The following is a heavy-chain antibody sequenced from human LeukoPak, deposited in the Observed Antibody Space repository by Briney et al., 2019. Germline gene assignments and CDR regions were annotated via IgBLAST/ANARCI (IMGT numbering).Heavy chain of an antibody. CDR3: ARDHNWGPDY. V-gene: IGHV1-2*02. CDR2: IHPGRGDT. J-gene: IGHJ4*02. CDR1: GYTVTEYN. D-gene: IGHD7-27*01. Sequence: SGKPAWEALGYTVTEYNLHWLRQVTGQGLEWMGWIHPGRGDTNYAQKFQGRVSLTRDTSISTAYMELSGLTSDDTAVYFCARDHNWGPDYWGQGTLVSVSS.